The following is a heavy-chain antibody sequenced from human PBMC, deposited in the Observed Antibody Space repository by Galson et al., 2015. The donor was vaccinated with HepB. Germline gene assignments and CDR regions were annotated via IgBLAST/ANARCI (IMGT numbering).Heavy chain of an antibody. J-gene: IGHJ6*02. D-gene: IGHD1-1*01. CDR3: ARDTPTTTKDYYGMDV. CDR1: GFTFSSYE. CDR2: ISSSGSTI. Sequence: SLRLSCAASGFTFSSYEMNWVRQAPGKGLEWVSYISSSGSTIYYADSVKGRFTISRDNAKNSLYLQMNSLRAEDTAVYYCARDTPTTTKDYYGMDVWGQGTTVTVSS. V-gene: IGHV3-48*03.